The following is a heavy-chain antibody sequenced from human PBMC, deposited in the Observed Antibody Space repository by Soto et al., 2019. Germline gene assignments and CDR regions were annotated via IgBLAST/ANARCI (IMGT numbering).Heavy chain of an antibody. Sequence: QVQLQESGPGLVKPSGTLSLTCAVSGGSISSSNWWSWVRQPPGEGLEWIGEIYHSGSTNYNPSHKARVTRSVDKSKNQFSLKLGSVTAADTAQYYCEREGREYYSGGSCYSRLHGMDVWGQGTTVTVSS. CDR3: EREGREYYSGGSCYSRLHGMDV. D-gene: IGHD2-15*01. CDR2: IYHSGST. J-gene: IGHJ6*02. CDR1: GGSISSSNW. V-gene: IGHV4-4*02.